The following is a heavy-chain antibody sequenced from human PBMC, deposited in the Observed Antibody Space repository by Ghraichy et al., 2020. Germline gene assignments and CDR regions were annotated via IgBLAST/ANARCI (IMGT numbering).Heavy chain of an antibody. Sequence: SETLSLTCTVSGGSTSGYYWSWIRQPPGKGLEYIGSISYSGNTNYNPSLRSRVTISVATSKNQFSLQLRSVTAADTAVYYCARLAVGTDDDAFDIWGQGAMVTVSS. J-gene: IGHJ3*02. CDR3: ARLAVGTDDDAFDI. CDR1: GGSTSGYY. V-gene: IGHV4-59*08. D-gene: IGHD6-19*01. CDR2: ISYSGNT.